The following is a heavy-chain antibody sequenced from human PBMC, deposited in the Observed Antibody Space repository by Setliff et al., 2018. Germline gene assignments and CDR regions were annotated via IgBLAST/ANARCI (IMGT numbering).Heavy chain of an antibody. CDR3: ARDVFPYHYEGAFDI. D-gene: IGHD3-22*01. CDR2: ISPSSGRT. Sequence: ASVKVSCKAYGYTFSRNYITWVRQAPGRGLEWMGSISPSSGRTSYAQKFQGRVTMTRDTSTSTVYMDMSSLRSEDTAVYYCARDVFPYHYEGAFDIWGQGTMVTVSS. V-gene: IGHV1-46*01. CDR1: GYTFSRNY. J-gene: IGHJ3*02.